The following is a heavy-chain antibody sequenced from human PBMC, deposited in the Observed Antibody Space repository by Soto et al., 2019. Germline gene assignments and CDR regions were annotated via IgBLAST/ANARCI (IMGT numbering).Heavy chain of an antibody. D-gene: IGHD6-19*01. V-gene: IGHV1-18*01. Sequence: QVQLVQSGAEVKKPGASVKVSCKTSGYPFTSYGINWVRQAPGQGPEWMGWISAYNGKTSYPQKFQGRVTMTTDTSTSTAYMELRSLRSDDTAVYYCARDRLIAVTGLLHYWGQGTLVTVSS. CDR3: ARDRLIAVTGLLHY. CDR2: ISAYNGKT. CDR1: GYPFTSYG. J-gene: IGHJ4*02.